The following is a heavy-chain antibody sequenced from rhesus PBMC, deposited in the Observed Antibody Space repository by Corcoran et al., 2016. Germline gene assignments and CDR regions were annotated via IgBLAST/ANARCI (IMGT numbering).Heavy chain of an antibody. D-gene: IGHD1-1-1*01. V-gene: IGHV4-147*01. CDR1: GYSISSNH. CDR2: IYGSSGST. Sequence: QVQLQESGPGLVKPSETLSLTCAVPGYSISSNHWSWIRQPPGKGLEWIGYIYGSSGSTYYNPSLKSRVTISTDTSKNQFSLKLSSVTAADTAVYYCALIAGISFYYFDYWGQGVLVTVSS. CDR3: ALIAGISFYYFDY. J-gene: IGHJ4*01.